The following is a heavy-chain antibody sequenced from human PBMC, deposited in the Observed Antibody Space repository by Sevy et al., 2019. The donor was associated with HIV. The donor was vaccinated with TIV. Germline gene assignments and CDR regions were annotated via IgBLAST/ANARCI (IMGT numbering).Heavy chain of an antibody. CDR1: GGSISSYY. CDR3: ARGRSGTTYFNYYYGMDV. Sequence: SETLSLTCTVSGGSISSYYWSWIRQPPGKGLEWIGYIYYSGSTNYNPSLKSRVTISVDTSKNQFSLKLSPVTTADTAVYYCARGRSGTTYFNYYYGMDVWGQGTTVTVSS. V-gene: IGHV4-59*01. CDR2: IYYSGST. D-gene: IGHD1-7*01. J-gene: IGHJ6*02.